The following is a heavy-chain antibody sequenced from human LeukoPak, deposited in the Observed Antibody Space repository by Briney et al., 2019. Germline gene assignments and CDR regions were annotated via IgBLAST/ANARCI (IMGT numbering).Heavy chain of an antibody. CDR3: ARGHSSGSN. D-gene: IGHD6-19*01. V-gene: IGHV3-66*02. CDR2: IYSGGIT. J-gene: IGHJ4*02. Sequence: PGGSLRLSCAASGFTVTTNYMSWVRQAPGKGLEWVSVIYSGGITYYADSVKGRFTISRDSSKNTLYLRMNSLRVEDTAVYYCARGHSSGSNWGQGTLVTVSS. CDR1: GFTVTTNY.